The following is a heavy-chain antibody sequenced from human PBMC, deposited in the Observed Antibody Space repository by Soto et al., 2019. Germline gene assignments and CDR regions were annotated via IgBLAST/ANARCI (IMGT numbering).Heavy chain of an antibody. V-gene: IGHV1-46*01. CDR1: GYTFTSRY. Sequence: ASVKVSCKASGYTFTSRYIHWVRQAPGQGLEWMGIINPSGGSTLYAQGFQARLTMTRDTSTSTVYMELRSLRSDDTAVYYCARAEFDYWGQGTLVTVSS. CDR2: INPSGGST. CDR3: ARAEFDY. J-gene: IGHJ4*02.